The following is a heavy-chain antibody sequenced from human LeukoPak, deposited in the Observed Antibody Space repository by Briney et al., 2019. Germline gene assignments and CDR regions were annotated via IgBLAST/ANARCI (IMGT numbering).Heavy chain of an antibody. CDR1: TYSLPTYG. J-gene: IGHJ6*03. V-gene: IGHV1-18*01. CDR3: ARPAKGAYFYYYMHG. Sequence: ASVKVCCTTSTYSLPTYGITWVRQAPGQGLEWMGWISSYNGNTQYAQNFQGRLSLTTDTSTNTAYLELRGLRSNDTAVYFCARPAKGAYFYYYMHGLVQGSTVTVSS. CDR2: ISSYNGNT. D-gene: IGHD2-2*01.